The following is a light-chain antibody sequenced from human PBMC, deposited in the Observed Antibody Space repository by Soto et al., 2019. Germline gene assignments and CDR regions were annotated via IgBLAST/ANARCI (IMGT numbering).Light chain of an antibody. J-gene: IGKJ1*01. CDR3: QEYDDSPPWT. V-gene: IGKV3-20*01. CDR2: GAS. CDR1: QSLGSGS. Sequence: EIVLTQSPGTLSLSPGERAALSCRASQSLGSGSLAWYQQRPGQAPRLLVYGASTRATGVPDRFSGSGSGTDFTLTISRLEPEDFAVYYCQEYDDSPPWTFGQGTKVDIK.